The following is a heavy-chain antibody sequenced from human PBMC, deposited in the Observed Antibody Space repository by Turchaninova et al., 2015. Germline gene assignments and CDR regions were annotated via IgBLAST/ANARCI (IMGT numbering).Heavy chain of an antibody. Sequence: QVPLQECGPGLVKPSPNRYRTCTGSCGSISSGGYYLSWIRQHPGKGLDWIWDIYYSGSTYYNPSLKSRVTISVDTSKNQFSLKLSSVTAADTAVYYCARGAANYGMDVWGQGTTVTVSS. CDR1: CGSISSGGYY. CDR2: IYYSGST. V-gene: IGHV4-31*03. CDR3: ARGAANYGMDV. J-gene: IGHJ6*02.